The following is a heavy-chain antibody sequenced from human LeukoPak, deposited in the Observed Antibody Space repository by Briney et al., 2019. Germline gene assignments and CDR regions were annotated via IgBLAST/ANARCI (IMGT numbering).Heavy chain of an antibody. Sequence: GGSLRLSCAASGFTFSSYGMHWVRQAPGKGLEWVTIISHDGSNKYYADSVKGRFTISRDNSKNTLYLQMNSLRAEDTAVYYCATHYYDSSGYYSPDYWGQGTLVTVSS. CDR1: GFTFSSYG. J-gene: IGHJ4*02. D-gene: IGHD3-22*01. V-gene: IGHV3-30*03. CDR2: ISHDGSNK. CDR3: ATHYYDSSGYYSPDY.